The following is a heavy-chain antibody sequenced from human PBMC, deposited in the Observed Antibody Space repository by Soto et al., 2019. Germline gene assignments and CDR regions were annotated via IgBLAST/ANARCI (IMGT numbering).Heavy chain of an antibody. CDR2: ISYDGSNK. J-gene: IGHJ6*02. CDR1: GFTFSSYA. Sequence: QVQLVESGGGVVQPGRSLRLSCAASGFTFSSYAMHWVRQAPGKGLEWVAVISYDGSNKYYADSVKGRFTISRDNSKNTLYLQMNSLRAEDTAVYYCARDRLPYYDFWSGYLSYYYYGMDVWGQGTTVTVSS. V-gene: IGHV3-30-3*01. D-gene: IGHD3-3*01. CDR3: ARDRLPYYDFWSGYLSYYYYGMDV.